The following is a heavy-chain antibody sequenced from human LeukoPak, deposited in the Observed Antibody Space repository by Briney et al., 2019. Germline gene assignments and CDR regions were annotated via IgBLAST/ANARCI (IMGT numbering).Heavy chain of an antibody. Sequence: GGSLRLSCAASGFTVSSNDMSWVRQAPGKGLEWVSVIYSGGSTKYADSVKARFTISRDNSKNTVYLQMNSLRAEDTAVYYCARATLDNWGQGTLVTVSS. CDR1: GFTVSSND. CDR3: ARATLDN. J-gene: IGHJ4*02. CDR2: IYSGGST. V-gene: IGHV3-53*01.